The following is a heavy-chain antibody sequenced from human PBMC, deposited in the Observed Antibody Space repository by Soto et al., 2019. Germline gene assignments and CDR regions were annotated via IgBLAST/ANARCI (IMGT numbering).Heavy chain of an antibody. J-gene: IGHJ4*01. CDR1: GFTLRTYT. Sequence: GGSLRLSCAASGFTLRTYTMNWVRQAPGKGLEWVSSISISSSDRYYADSVRGRFTISRDNAKNALYLQMNSLRADDTAVYFCVRGMNPLFGGQGTLVTVSS. V-gene: IGHV3-21*06. CDR2: ISISSSDR. CDR3: VRGMNPLF.